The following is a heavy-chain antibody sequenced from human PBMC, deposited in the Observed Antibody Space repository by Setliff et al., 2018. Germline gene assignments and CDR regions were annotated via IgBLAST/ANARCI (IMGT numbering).Heavy chain of an antibody. Sequence: PGGSLRLSCAASGFTFSNYWMNWVRQAPGKGPEWVANINQRGSERNYVDSVKGRFTISRDNAKNSLYLQMSSLRADDTAVYYCETDQNRAFEDWGQGVLVTVSS. J-gene: IGHJ4*02. V-gene: IGHV3-7*03. CDR3: ETDQNRAFED. CDR2: INQRGSER. CDR1: GFTFSNYW.